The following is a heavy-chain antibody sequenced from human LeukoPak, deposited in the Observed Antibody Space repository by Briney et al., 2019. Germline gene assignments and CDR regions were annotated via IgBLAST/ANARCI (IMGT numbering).Heavy chain of an antibody. V-gene: IGHV3-48*02. CDR2: ISVTGYTP. Sequence: GGSLRLSCAASAVTPSSDIMNWGRHAPGEGLEWGSYISVTGYTPYYADSVQRRFTISRDKAKNSLYLQMNSLRDEDTAVYYCARSPRHPQVSFDYWGQGALVTVSS. CDR1: AVTPSSDI. J-gene: IGHJ4*02. CDR3: ARSPRHPQVSFDY.